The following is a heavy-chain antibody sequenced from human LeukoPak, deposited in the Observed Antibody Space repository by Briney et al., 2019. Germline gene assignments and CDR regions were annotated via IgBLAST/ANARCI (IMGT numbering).Heavy chain of an antibody. CDR2: INPHSGGT. Sequence: ASVKVSCKASGYTFTGYYMHWVRQAPGQGLEWMGRINPHSGGTNYAQKFQGRVTMTRDTSNSTAYMELGRRRSEDTAVYDCARDVYGDYDFDYWGQGTLVTVSS. D-gene: IGHD4-17*01. CDR3: ARDVYGDYDFDY. CDR1: GYTFTGYY. J-gene: IGHJ4*02. V-gene: IGHV1-2*06.